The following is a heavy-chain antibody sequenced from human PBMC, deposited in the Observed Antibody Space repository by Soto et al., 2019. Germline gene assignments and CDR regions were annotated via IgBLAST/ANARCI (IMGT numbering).Heavy chain of an antibody. Sequence: EVQLVESGGGLVQPGGSLRLSCAASGFIFSTFWMSWVRQAPGNGLGWGANIKEDGSEKYSVDSEKGRFTISIANAKNSLYLLMNSLSAEDKAVYYCARDMDTYGYGFFNYWGQGTLVTVSS. D-gene: IGHD5-18*01. V-gene: IGHV3-7*04. CDR1: GFIFSTFW. CDR2: IKEDGSEK. J-gene: IGHJ4*02. CDR3: ARDMDTYGYGFFNY.